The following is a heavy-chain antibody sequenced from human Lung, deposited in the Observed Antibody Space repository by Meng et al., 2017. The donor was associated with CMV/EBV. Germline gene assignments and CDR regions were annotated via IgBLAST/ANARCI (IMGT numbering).Heavy chain of an antibody. Sequence: GESXKISCAASGFAFTDYYMDWVRQAPGRGLEWVARSREKTSGYSTEYAASVKGRFTISREESSNSLYLHMNSLKIEDTAVYYCVKDSRTTRDFDYWGPGNRV. D-gene: IGHD6-13*01. CDR2: SREKTSGYST. V-gene: IGHV3-72*01. CDR3: VKDSRTTRDFDY. CDR1: GFAFTDYY. J-gene: IGHJ4*02.